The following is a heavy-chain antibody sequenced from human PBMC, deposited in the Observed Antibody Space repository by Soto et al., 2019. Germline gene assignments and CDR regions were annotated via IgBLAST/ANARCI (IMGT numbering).Heavy chain of an antibody. CDR1: GFTFSSHS. CDR3: ASHPRDSSGYWYYFDS. Sequence: EVQLVESGGGLVKPGGSLRLSCAASGFTFSSHSMNWVRQAPGKGLEWVSSISSSSTYIYYADSVKGRFTISRDNAKNSLYLQMNSLRAEDTAVYYCASHPRDSSGYWYYFDSWGQGTLVNVSS. J-gene: IGHJ4*02. V-gene: IGHV3-21*01. D-gene: IGHD3-22*01. CDR2: ISSSSTYI.